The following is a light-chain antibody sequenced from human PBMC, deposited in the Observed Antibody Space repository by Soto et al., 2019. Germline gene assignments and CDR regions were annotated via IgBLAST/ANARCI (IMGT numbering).Light chain of an antibody. CDR1: HTVSSN. J-gene: IGKJ3*01. V-gene: IGKV3-15*01. Sequence: EIVMTQSPATLSVSPGERATLSCRASHTVSSNLAWYQQKPGQAPRLLIYGASTRATGIPARFSGSGSGTEVTLTISSLQSEDFAVYYCQQYNDWPPFTIGPGTRVDIK. CDR2: GAS. CDR3: QQYNDWPPFT.